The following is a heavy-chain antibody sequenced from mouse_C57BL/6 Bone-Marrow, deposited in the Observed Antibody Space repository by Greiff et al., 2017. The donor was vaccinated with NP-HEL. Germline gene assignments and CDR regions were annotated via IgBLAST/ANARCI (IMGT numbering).Heavy chain of an antibody. CDR3: TGENLWLRRDY. D-gene: IGHD2-2*01. V-gene: IGHV6-3*01. CDR2: IRLKSDNYAT. CDR1: GFTFSNYW. Sequence: EVHLVESGGGLVQPGGSMKLSCVASGFTFSNYWMNWVRQSPEKGLEWVAQIRLKSDNYATHYAESVKGRFTISRDDSKSSVYLQMNNLRAEDTGIYYCTGENLWLRRDYWGQGTTLTVSS. J-gene: IGHJ2*01.